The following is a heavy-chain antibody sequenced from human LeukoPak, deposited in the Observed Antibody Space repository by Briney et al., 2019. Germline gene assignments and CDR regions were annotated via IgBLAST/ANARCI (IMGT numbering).Heavy chain of an antibody. J-gene: IGHJ4*02. CDR1: GFSCSIYG. CDR3: AKDGVYYDSTW. V-gene: IGHV3-23*01. Sequence: PGGSLRLSCAASGFSCSIYGMSWVRQAPGKGLHWLSAISANGINTYYADSVKGRFTISRDNSKNTLYLQMNSLRAEDTAVYYCAKDGVYYDSTWWGQGTLVTVSS. D-gene: IGHD3-22*01. CDR2: ISANGINT.